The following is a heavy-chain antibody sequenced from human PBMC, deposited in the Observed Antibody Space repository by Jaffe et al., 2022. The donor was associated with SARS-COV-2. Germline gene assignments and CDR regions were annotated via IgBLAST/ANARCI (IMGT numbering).Heavy chain of an antibody. D-gene: IGHD3-16*01. Sequence: QVQLQQWGAGLLKPSETLSLTCAVYGGSFSGYYWSWIRQPPGKGLEWIGEINHSGSTNYNPSLKSRVTISVDTSKNQFSLKLSSVTAADTAVYYCASLSTFGGAYWGQGTLVTVSS. CDR2: INHSGST. CDR3: ASLSTFGGAY. J-gene: IGHJ4*02. V-gene: IGHV4-34*01. CDR1: GGSFSGYY.